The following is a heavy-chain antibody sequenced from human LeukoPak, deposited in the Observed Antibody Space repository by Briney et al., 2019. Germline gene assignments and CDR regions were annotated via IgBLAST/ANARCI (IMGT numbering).Heavy chain of an antibody. D-gene: IGHD1-1*01. J-gene: IGHJ3*02. Sequence: GGSLRLSCAASGFTFSSYAMHWVRQAPGKGLEYVSAISSNGGSTYYANSVKGRFTISRDNSKNTLYLQMGSLRAEDMAVYYCARAGRLNSGPGSQKNPNAFDIWGQGTMVTVSS. CDR1: GFTFSSYA. CDR3: ARAGRLNSGPGSQKNPNAFDI. V-gene: IGHV3-64*01. CDR2: ISSNGGST.